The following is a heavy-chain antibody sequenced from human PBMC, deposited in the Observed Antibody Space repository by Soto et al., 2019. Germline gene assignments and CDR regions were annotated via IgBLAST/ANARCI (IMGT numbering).Heavy chain of an antibody. V-gene: IGHV3-23*01. J-gene: IGHJ4*02. D-gene: IGHD4-17*01. CDR1: GFTFNDYA. CDR3: AKAYGDNAPLDY. CDR2: IGGNGGNI. Sequence: EAHLLESGGGWVQPGGSLRLSCAASGFTFNDYAMTWVRQAPGKGLEWVSVIGGNGGNIFYADFVKGRFTISRDNSKNTLYLQMNSLRAEDTAIYYCAKAYGDNAPLDYWGQGTLVTVSS.